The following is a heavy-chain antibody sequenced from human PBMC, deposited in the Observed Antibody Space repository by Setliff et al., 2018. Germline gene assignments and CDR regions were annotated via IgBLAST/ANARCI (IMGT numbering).Heavy chain of an antibody. V-gene: IGHV1-18*01. CDR2: ISPYSGET. D-gene: IGHD2-21*01. CDR3: TTARAPRVVLAADFDL. CDR1: GFNFITYG. J-gene: IGHJ4*02. Sequence: GASVKVSCKTSGFNFITYGFSWVRQAPGQGLGWMGWISPYSGETNNAQKFQDRLSVTADTSSKTIYMELRSLTSDDTAVYFCTTARAPRVVLAADFDLWGQGTLVTVSS.